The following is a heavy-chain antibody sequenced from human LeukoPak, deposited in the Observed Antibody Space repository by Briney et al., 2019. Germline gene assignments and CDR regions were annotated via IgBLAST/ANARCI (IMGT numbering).Heavy chain of an antibody. CDR1: GFTFSDYY. V-gene: IGHV3-11*01. CDR2: ISSSGSTI. Sequence: GGSLRLSCAASGFTFSDYYMSWIRQAPGKGLEWVSYISSSGSTIYYADSVKGRFTISRDNAKNSLYLQMNSLRAEDTAVYSCARDLVKQQLVRGYYYGMDVWGQGTTVTVSS. D-gene: IGHD6-13*01. CDR3: ARDLVKQQLVRGYYYGMDV. J-gene: IGHJ6*02.